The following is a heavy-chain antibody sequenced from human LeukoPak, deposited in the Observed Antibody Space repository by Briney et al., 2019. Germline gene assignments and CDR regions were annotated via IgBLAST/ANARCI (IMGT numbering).Heavy chain of an antibody. Sequence: PGGSLRLSCAASGFTFGGFEMNWVRQAPGKGLEWVSSIGSDNKPHYSESVKGRFAISRDNSKSMLFLQLNSLRAEDTAVYYCARDATYGSGVFDYWGQGTLVTVSS. CDR1: GFTFGGFE. CDR3: ARDATYGSGVFDY. J-gene: IGHJ4*02. V-gene: IGHV3-NL1*01. CDR2: IGSDNKP. D-gene: IGHD3-10*01.